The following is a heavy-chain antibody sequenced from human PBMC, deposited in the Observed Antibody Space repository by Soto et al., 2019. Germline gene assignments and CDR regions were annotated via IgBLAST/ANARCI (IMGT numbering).Heavy chain of an antibody. Sequence: ASVKVSCKASGYTFTDYAMHWVRQAPGQRLEWMGWINTGNGNTKFSLKFQGRVTITRDTSATTAYMELTSLRSEDTAVYYCAKGSRMWTPDYWGQGTLVTVSS. CDR2: INTGNGNT. J-gene: IGHJ4*02. CDR3: AKGSRMWTPDY. V-gene: IGHV1-3*04. CDR1: GYTFTDYA. D-gene: IGHD2-21*01.